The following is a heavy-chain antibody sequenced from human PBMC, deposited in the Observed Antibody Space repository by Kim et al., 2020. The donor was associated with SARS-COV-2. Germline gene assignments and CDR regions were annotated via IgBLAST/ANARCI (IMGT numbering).Heavy chain of an antibody. Sequence: SETLSLTCTVSGGSISSGGYYWCWIRQHPGKGLEWIGYIYYSGSTYYNPSLKSRVTISVDTSKNQFSLKLSSVTAADTAVYYCARDLGYGDSPYYYYMDVWGKGTTVTVSS. D-gene: IGHD4-17*01. CDR1: GGSISSGGYY. CDR3: ARDLGYGDSPYYYYMDV. J-gene: IGHJ6*03. CDR2: IYYSGST. V-gene: IGHV4-31*03.